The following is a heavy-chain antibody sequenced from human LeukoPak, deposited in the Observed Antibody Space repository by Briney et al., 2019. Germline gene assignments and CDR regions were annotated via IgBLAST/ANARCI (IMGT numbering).Heavy chain of an antibody. J-gene: IGHJ4*02. CDR1: GFTFSSYG. V-gene: IGHV3-30*03. CDR3: ARGRPTDDYYDSSGYYY. CDR2: ISYDGSNK. Sequence: GGSLRLSCAASGFTFSSYGMHWVRQAPGKGLEWVAVISYDGSNKYYADSVKGRFTISRDNSKNTLYLQMNSLRAEDTAVYYCARGRPTDDYYDSSGYYYWGQGTLVTVSS. D-gene: IGHD3-22*01.